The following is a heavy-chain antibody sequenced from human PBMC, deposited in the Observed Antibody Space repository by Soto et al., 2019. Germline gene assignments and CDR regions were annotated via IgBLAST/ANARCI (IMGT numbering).Heavy chain of an antibody. CDR1: GFTFSSYS. CDR3: ARDVGSRTQLLWFGELPQSYYGMDV. Sequence: PGGSLRLSCAASGFTFSSYSMNWVRQAPGKGLEWVSYISSSSSTIYYADSVKGRFTISRDNAKNSLYLQMNSLRAEDTAVYYCARDVGSRTQLLWFGELPQSYYGMDVWGQGTTVTVSS. V-gene: IGHV3-48*01. J-gene: IGHJ6*02. D-gene: IGHD3-10*01. CDR2: ISSSSSTI.